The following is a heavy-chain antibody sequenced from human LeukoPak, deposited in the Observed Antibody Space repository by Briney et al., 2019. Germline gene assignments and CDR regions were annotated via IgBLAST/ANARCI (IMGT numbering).Heavy chain of an antibody. Sequence: SETLSLTCTDSGGSISSGSYYWSWIRQPAGKGLEWIGRIYTSGSTNYNPSLKSRVTISVDTSKNQFSLKLSSVTAADTAVYYCSGAVGYWGQGTLVTVSS. J-gene: IGHJ4*02. CDR3: SGAVGY. CDR1: GGSISSGSYY. CDR2: IYTSGST. V-gene: IGHV4-61*02.